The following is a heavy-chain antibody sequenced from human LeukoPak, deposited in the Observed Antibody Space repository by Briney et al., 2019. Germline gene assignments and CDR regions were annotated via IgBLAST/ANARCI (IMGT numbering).Heavy chain of an antibody. CDR2: IRYDGSNK. V-gene: IGHV3-30*02. CDR1: GFTFSSYG. CDR3: ARSDYYYYYMDV. J-gene: IGHJ6*03. Sequence: AGGSLRLSCAASGFTFSSYGMHWVRQAPGKGLEWVAFIRYDGSNKYYADSVKGRFTISRDNAKNSLYLQMNSLRAEDTAVYYCARSDYYYYYMDVWGKGTTVTISS.